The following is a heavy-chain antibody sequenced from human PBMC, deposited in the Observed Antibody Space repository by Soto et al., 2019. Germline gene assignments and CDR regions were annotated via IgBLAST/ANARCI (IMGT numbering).Heavy chain of an antibody. CDR3: TRGAAGVVGADAPVYYYGMDV. V-gene: IGHV3-72*01. D-gene: IGHD1-26*01. CDR2: SRNKANSYST. CDR1: GFTFSDHY. J-gene: IGHJ6*02. Sequence: PGGFLRLSCAASGFTFSDHYMDWVRQTPGKGLEWVGRSRNKANSYSTEYAASVKGRFTVSRDDSKKLLYLQMNSLKIGDTAVYYCTRGAAGVVGADAPVYYYGMDVWGQGTTVTVSS.